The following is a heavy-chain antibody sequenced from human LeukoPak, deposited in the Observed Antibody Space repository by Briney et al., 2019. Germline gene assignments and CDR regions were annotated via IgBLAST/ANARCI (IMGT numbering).Heavy chain of an antibody. CDR1: GFTFSSYA. J-gene: IGHJ3*02. CDR3: ARRGWDSSGYYYSYDAFDI. Sequence: PGGSLRLSCAASGFTFSSYAMHWVRQAPGKGLEWVAVISYDGSNKYYADSVKGRFTISRDNSKNTLYLQMNSLRAEDTAVYYCARRGWDSSGYYYSYDAFDIWGQGTMVTVSS. CDR2: ISYDGSNK. D-gene: IGHD3-22*01. V-gene: IGHV3-30-3*01.